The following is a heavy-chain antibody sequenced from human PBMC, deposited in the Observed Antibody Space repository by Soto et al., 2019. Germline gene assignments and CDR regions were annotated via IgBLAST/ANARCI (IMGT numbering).Heavy chain of an antibody. Sequence: SETLSLTCIVSGESISSSSYYWGWIRQPPGKGLEWIGSIYYSGRTYYNPSFKSRVTISIDTSKNQFSLKLSSVTATDTAVYYCAKQRTTVVTQAYFDHWGQGALVTVSS. CDR2: IYYSGRT. J-gene: IGHJ4*02. D-gene: IGHD2-21*02. V-gene: IGHV4-39*01. CDR3: AKQRTTVVTQAYFDH. CDR1: GESISSSSYY.